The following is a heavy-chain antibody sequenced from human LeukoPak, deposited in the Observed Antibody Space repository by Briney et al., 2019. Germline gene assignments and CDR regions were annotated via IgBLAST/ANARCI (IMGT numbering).Heavy chain of an antibody. Sequence: PSETLSLTCAVSGYSISSGYYWGWIRQPPGKGLEWIGSIYHSGSTYYNPSLKSRVTISVDTSKNQFSLKLSSVTAADTAVYYCARLDPLLGSSGWSNTRGPFDYWGQGTLATVSS. CDR1: GYSISSGYY. CDR2: IYHSGST. J-gene: IGHJ4*02. D-gene: IGHD6-19*01. V-gene: IGHV4-38-2*01. CDR3: ARLDPLLGSSGWSNTRGPFDY.